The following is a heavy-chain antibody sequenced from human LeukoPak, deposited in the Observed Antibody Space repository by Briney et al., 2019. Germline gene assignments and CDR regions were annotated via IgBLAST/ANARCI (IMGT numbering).Heavy chain of an antibody. V-gene: IGHV4-4*07. CDR1: GGSISSYY. D-gene: IGHD1-26*01. CDR3: ARDGNYGSYSAFDI. CDR2: IYTSGST. J-gene: IGHJ3*02. Sequence: ETLSLTCTVSGGSISSYYWSWIRQPAGKGLEWIGRIYTSGSTNYNPSLKSRVTMSVDTSKNQFSLKLSSVTAADTAVYYCARDGNYGSYSAFDIWGQGTMVTVSS.